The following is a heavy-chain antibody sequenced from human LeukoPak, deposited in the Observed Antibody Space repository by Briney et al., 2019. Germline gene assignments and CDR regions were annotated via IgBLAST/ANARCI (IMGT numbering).Heavy chain of an antibody. CDR1: GFTFSSYE. V-gene: IGHV3-23*01. CDR2: ISPSGDIT. Sequence: GGSLRLSCAASGFTFSSYEMNWVRQAPGKGLEWVSGISPSGDITYYADSVKGRFIISRDNSKNTLYLEVISLTAEDTAVYYCAKDDAWLRFGEWSQGTLVTVSS. CDR3: AKDDAWLRFGE. D-gene: IGHD3-10*01. J-gene: IGHJ4*02.